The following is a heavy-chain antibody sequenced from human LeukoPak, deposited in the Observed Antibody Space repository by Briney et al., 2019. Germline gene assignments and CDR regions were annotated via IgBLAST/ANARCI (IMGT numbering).Heavy chain of an antibody. J-gene: IGHJ4*02. D-gene: IGHD3-10*01. Sequence: PGGSLRLSCAASGFTFSSYGMHWVRQAPGKGLEWVAFIRYDGSNKYYADSVKGRFTISRDNSKNTLYLQMNSLRAEDTAVYYCAKALYYYGSGSYPLDYWGQGTLVTVSS. V-gene: IGHV3-30*02. CDR2: IRYDGSNK. CDR1: GFTFSSYG. CDR3: AKALYYYGSGSYPLDY.